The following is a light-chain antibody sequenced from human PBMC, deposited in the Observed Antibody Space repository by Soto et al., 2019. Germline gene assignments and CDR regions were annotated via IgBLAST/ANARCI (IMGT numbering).Light chain of an antibody. CDR3: QSYDSSLSGDV. CDR2: ENN. J-gene: IGLJ1*01. CDR1: SSNIGAGYE. V-gene: IGLV1-40*01. Sequence: QSVLTQPPSVSEAPGQRVTISCTGSSSNIGAGYEAHWYQQVPGTAPKLLIYENNNRPSGVPDRFSGSQSGTSASLAITGLQAEDEAEYYCQSYDSSLSGDVFGTGTKLTVL.